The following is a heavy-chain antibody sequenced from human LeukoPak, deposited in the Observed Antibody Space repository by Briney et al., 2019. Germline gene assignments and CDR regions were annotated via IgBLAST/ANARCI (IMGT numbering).Heavy chain of an antibody. CDR1: GYTFTSYY. CDR3: ARDPSDSRYYDH. Sequence: ASVKVSCKASGYTFTSYYIHWVRQAPGQGPEWMGRISPDSGDTKYGQNFQGRVTLTRYTSISTAYMELSSLRSDDTAVYYCARDPSDSRYYDHWGQGTLVTVSS. CDR2: ISPDSGDT. J-gene: IGHJ5*02. V-gene: IGHV1-2*06. D-gene: IGHD3-22*01.